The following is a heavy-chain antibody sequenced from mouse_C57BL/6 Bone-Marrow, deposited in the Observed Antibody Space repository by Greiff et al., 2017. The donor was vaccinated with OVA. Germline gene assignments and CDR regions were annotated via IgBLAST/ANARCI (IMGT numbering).Heavy chain of an antibody. CDR1: GFTFSSYA. D-gene: IGHD2-3*01. V-gene: IGHV5-9-1*02. Sequence: EVKLVESGEGLVKPGGSLKLSCAASGFTFSSYAMSWVRQTPEKRLEWVAYISSGGDYIYYADTVKGRFTISRDTARNTLYLQMSSLEAEDTAMYYCTRDGYYAMDYWGQGTSVTVSS. CDR2: ISSGGDYI. J-gene: IGHJ4*01. CDR3: TRDGYYAMDY.